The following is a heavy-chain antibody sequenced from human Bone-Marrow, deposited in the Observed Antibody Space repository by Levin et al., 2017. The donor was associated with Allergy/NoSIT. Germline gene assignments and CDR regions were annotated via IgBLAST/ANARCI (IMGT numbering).Heavy chain of an antibody. Sequence: SCAASGFTFSSYAMSWVRQAPGKGLEWVSAISGSGGSTYYADSVKGRFTISRDNSKNTLYLQMNSLRAEDTAVYYCAKDLSSTVVTYWFDPWGQGTLVTVSS. CDR3: AKDLSSTVVTYWFDP. D-gene: IGHD4-23*01. J-gene: IGHJ5*02. V-gene: IGHV3-23*01. CDR1: GFTFSSYA. CDR2: ISGSGGST.